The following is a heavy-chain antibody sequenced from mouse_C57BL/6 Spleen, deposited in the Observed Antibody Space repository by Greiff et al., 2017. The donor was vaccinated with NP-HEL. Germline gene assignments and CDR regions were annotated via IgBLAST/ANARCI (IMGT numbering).Heavy chain of an antibody. D-gene: IGHD1-1*01. CDR3: ALITTVVVPLGY. CDR1: GYTFTSYW. Sequence: QVQLQQPGAELVKPGASVKLSCKASGYTFTSYWMQWVKQRPGQGLEWIGEIDPSDSYTNYNQKFKGKATLTVDTSSSTAYMQLSSLTSDDSAVYYCALITTVVVPLGYWGQGTTLTVSS. CDR2: IDPSDSYT. V-gene: IGHV1-50*01. J-gene: IGHJ2*01.